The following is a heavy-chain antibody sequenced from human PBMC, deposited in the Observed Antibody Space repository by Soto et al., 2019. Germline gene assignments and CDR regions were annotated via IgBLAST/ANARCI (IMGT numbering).Heavy chain of an antibody. CDR3: AGGGLVAARLAGAYYYYGMDV. Sequence: GESLKISCKGSGYSFTSYWIGWVRQMPGKGLEWMGIIYPGDSDTRYSPSFQGQVTISVDTSKNQFSLKLSSVTAADTAVYYCAGGGLVAARLAGAYYYYGMDVWGQGTTVTVSS. V-gene: IGHV5-51*01. J-gene: IGHJ6*02. CDR2: IYPGDSDT. CDR1: GYSFTSYW. D-gene: IGHD6-6*01.